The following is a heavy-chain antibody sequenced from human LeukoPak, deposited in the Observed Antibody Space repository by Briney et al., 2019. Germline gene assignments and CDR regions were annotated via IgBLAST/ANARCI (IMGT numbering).Heavy chain of an antibody. J-gene: IGHJ4*02. Sequence: RGSLRLSCAASGFTFSSYAMSWVRQAPGKGLEWVSAISGSGGSTYYADSVKGRFTISRDNSKNTLYLQMNSLRAEDTAVYYCAKDRGHDYVHYWGQGTLVTVSS. V-gene: IGHV3-23*01. CDR2: ISGSGGST. CDR3: AKDRGHDYVHY. D-gene: IGHD4-17*01. CDR1: GFTFSSYA.